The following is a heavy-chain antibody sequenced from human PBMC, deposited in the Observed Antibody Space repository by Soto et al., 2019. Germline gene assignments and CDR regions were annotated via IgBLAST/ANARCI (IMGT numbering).Heavy chain of an antibody. V-gene: IGHV4-59*01. CDR3: VRDINGSGDY. Sequence: PSETLSLTCTVSGVSTTSDYWSWIRQPPGKGLEWLGYIFHSLGAKYNPSLGSRGTISLDTSKNQLSLSLRSVTAADTAIYFCVRDINGSGDYWGQGTLVTVSS. J-gene: IGHJ4*02. CDR1: GVSTTSDY. CDR2: IFHSLGA. D-gene: IGHD3-10*01.